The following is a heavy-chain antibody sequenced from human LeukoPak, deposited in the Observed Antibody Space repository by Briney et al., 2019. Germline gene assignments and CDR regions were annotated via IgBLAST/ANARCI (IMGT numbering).Heavy chain of an antibody. CDR3: ARLRDGYNLIDY. CDR2: IYYSGST. D-gene: IGHD5-24*01. J-gene: IGHJ4*02. Sequence: KASETLSLTSTVSGGSISSYYWSWIRQPPGKGLEWIGYIYYSGSTNYNPSLKSRVTISVDTSKSQFSLKLSSVTAADTAVYYCARLRDGYNLIDYWGQGTLVTVSS. V-gene: IGHV4-59*08. CDR1: GGSISSYY.